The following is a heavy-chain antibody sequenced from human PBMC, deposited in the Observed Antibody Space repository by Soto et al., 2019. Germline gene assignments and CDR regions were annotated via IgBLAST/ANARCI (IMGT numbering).Heavy chain of an antibody. Sequence: GGSLRLSCAASGFTFSSYGMHWVRQAPGKGLEWVAVISYDGSNKYYADSVKGRFTISRDNSKNTLYLQMNSLRAEDTAVYYSARDPVLYYYYYYGMDVWGQGTTVTVSS. J-gene: IGHJ6*02. CDR2: ISYDGSNK. D-gene: IGHD2-15*01. CDR3: ARDPVLYYYYYYGMDV. V-gene: IGHV3-30*19. CDR1: GFTFSSYG.